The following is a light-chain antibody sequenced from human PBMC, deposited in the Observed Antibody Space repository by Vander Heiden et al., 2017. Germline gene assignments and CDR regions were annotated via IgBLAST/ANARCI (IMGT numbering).Light chain of an antibody. Sequence: DIVMTQSQLSLPVTPGEPASISCRSSQSLLHSNGYNYLDWYLQKPGQSPQLLIYLGSNRASGVPDRFSGRGSGTDFTLKISRVEAEDVGVYYCRQALQTLYTFGQGTKLEIK. V-gene: IGKV2-28*01. J-gene: IGKJ2*01. CDR3: RQALQTLYT. CDR2: LGS. CDR1: QSLLHSNGYNY.